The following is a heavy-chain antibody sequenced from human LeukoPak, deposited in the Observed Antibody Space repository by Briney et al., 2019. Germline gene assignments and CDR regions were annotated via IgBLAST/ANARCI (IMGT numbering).Heavy chain of an antibody. CDR1: GGSFSGYY. CDR3: ARGQVRGVRRYYYNWFYP. Sequence: SETLSLTCAVYGGSFSGYYWSWIRQPPGKGLEWIGEINHSGSTNYNPSLKSRVTISVDTSKNQFSLKLSSVTAADTAVYYCARGQVRGVRRYYYNWFYPWGQGTLVTVSS. D-gene: IGHD3-10*01. CDR2: INHSGST. V-gene: IGHV4-34*01. J-gene: IGHJ5*02.